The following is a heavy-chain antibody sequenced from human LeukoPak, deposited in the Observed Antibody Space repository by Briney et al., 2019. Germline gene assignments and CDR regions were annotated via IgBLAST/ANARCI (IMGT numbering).Heavy chain of an antibody. V-gene: IGHV4-59*08. J-gene: IGHJ6*02. CDR2: IYHSGST. Sequence: PSGTLSLTCTVSGGSISYYYWSWFRQPPGKGLEWIGHIYHSGSTNYNPSFKSRVTISVDTSKNHFSLELSSVTAADTAVYYCVRHAATRHNYGMDVWGRGTTVTVSS. CDR1: GGSISYYY. CDR3: VRHAATRHNYGMDV. D-gene: IGHD2-15*01.